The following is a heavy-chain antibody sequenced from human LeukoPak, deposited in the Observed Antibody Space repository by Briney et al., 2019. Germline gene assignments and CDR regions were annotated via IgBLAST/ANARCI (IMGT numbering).Heavy chain of an antibody. J-gene: IGHJ4*02. CDR1: GFTFSSYA. CDR2: ISGSGRST. V-gene: IGHV3-23*01. D-gene: IGHD3-9*01. Sequence: GGSLRLSCAASGFTFSSYAMSWVRQAPGKGLEWVSAISGSGRSTYYADSVKRRFTISRDNSKNTLYLQMNSLRAEDTAVYYCAKDRLRGRYFDWLLYWGQGTLVTVSS. CDR3: AKDRLRGRYFDWLLY.